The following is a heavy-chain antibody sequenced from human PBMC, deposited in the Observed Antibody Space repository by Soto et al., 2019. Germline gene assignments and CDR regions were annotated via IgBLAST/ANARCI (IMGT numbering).Heavy chain of an antibody. J-gene: IGHJ5*02. D-gene: IGHD2-2*01. Sequence: QVQLVQSGAEVKKLGSSVKVSCQASGGTFSSYTISCVRQANGQGLEWMGRIIPILGIANYAQKFQGRVTITADKPPSTAYRELSSLRSEDTAVYYCARDGGVVVGPLNWFDPWGQGALVTVSS. CDR3: ARDGGVVVGPLNWFDP. V-gene: IGHV1-69*02. CDR1: GGTFSSYT. CDR2: IIPILGIA.